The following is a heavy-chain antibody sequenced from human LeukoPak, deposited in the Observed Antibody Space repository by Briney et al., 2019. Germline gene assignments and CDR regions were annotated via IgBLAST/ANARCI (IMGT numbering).Heavy chain of an antibody. CDR3: AGSGGVIASDAFDI. J-gene: IGHJ3*02. Sequence: GGSLRLSCAASGFTFSSYWMHWVRQAPGKGLVWVSRINSDGSSTSYADSVKGRFTISRDNAKNTLYLQMNSLRAEDTAVYYCAGSGGVIASDAFDIWGQGTMVTVSS. V-gene: IGHV3-74*01. CDR1: GFTFSSYW. D-gene: IGHD3-16*02. CDR2: INSDGSST.